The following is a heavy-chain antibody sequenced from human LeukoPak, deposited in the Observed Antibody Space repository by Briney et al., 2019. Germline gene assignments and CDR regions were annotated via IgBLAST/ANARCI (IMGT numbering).Heavy chain of an antibody. J-gene: IGHJ6*02. CDR1: KFTFGSFW. V-gene: IGHV3-74*01. Sequence: PGGSLRLSCAASKFTFGSFWMNWVRLVPGKGLLWVSRISPDGSDTEYADAVKGRFTVSRDNARNTLYLEMRSLRVQDSGLYYCARVRNGYSSGLDVWGPGTWVTVSS. CDR2: ISPDGSDT. D-gene: IGHD2-15*01. CDR3: ARVRNGYSSGLDV.